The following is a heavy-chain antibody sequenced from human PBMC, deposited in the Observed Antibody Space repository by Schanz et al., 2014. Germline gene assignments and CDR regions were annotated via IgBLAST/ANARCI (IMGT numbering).Heavy chain of an antibody. CDR1: GFTFSKYW. D-gene: IGHD2-2*01. CDR2: IKQDGSEK. J-gene: IGHJ4*02. CDR3: AKDSTHIDSVLVPTAIDY. V-gene: IGHV3-7*01. Sequence: EVQLVESGGGLVQPGGSLRLSCGGSGFTFSKYWMSWVRQAPGKGLEWVANIKQDGSEKYYVDAVKGRFTISRDNAKNTMYLHMKSLRGEDTAVYYCAKDSTHIDSVLVPTAIDYWGQGTLVTVSS.